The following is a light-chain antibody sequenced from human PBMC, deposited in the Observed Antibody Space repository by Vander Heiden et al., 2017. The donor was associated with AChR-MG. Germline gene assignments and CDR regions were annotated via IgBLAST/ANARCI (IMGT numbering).Light chain of an antibody. CDR2: GAS. J-gene: IGKJ2*01. Sequence: EIVMTQSPATLSVSPGERATLSSRASQSVSSNLAWYQQKTGQAPRLLIYGASTRATGIPARFSGSGYGTEFTLTISSLQSEDFAVYYCHLYNYSPPSTFGQGTKLEIK. CDR1: QSVSSN. V-gene: IGKV3-15*01. CDR3: HLYNYSPPST.